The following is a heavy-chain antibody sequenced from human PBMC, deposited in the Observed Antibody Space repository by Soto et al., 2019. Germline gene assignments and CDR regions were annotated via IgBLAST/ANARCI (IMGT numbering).Heavy chain of an antibody. Sequence: EVQLLESGGGLVQPGGSLRLSCAASGFPFNHYAMSWVRQAPGKGLEWVSAFSGSGVGTYYADTVKGRFTVSRDNSKNTMYLQMNSLRVDDTALYYCAKGGVQLWWSWGQGTLVTVSS. V-gene: IGHV3-23*01. CDR2: FSGSGVGT. D-gene: IGHD5-18*01. J-gene: IGHJ5*02. CDR1: GFPFNHYA. CDR3: AKGGVQLWWS.